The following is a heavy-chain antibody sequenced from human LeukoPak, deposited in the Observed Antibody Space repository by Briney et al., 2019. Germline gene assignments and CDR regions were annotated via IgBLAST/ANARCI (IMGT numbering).Heavy chain of an antibody. J-gene: IGHJ4*02. V-gene: IGHV3-30*02. D-gene: IGHD3-16*02. CDR3: AKVLRLGELSLSPPGGY. Sequence: PGGSLRLSCAASGFTFSSYGMHWVRQAPGKGLEWVAFIRYDGSNKYYADSVKGRFTISRDNSKNTLYLQMNSLRAEDTAVYYCAKVLRLGELSLSPPGGYRGQGTLVTVSS. CDR2: IRYDGSNK. CDR1: GFTFSSYG.